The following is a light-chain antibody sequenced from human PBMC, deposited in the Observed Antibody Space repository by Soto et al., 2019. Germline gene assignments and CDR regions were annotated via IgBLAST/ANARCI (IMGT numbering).Light chain of an antibody. CDR3: TSYVGNNIWV. J-gene: IGLJ3*02. CDR2: EVT. Sequence: QSVLTQHPSASGSPGQSVTISCTGTSSDVGAYNYVSWYQQYPGKAPKLMIYEVTKRPSGVPDRFSGSKSGNTASLTVSGLQAEDEADYYCTSYVGNNIWVFGGGTKLTVL. CDR1: SSDVGAYNY. V-gene: IGLV2-8*01.